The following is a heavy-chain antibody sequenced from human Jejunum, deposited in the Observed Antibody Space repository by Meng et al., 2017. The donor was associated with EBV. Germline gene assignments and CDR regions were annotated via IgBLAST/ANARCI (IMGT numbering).Heavy chain of an antibody. Sequence: VHRKAPRDTFRRHGLHRVRCVPGQRPVWMGWIGGDNSNTNYAQGFQDRVTMSKDTTTSPVYMELKRLTSDATAVYYCARDWDCHTGNCYNFFDPWGQGTLVTVSS. J-gene: IGHJ5*02. D-gene: IGHD2-21*01. CDR3: ARDWDCHTGNCYNFFDP. CDR2: IGGDNSNT. V-gene: IGHV1-18*01. CDR1: RDTFRRHG.